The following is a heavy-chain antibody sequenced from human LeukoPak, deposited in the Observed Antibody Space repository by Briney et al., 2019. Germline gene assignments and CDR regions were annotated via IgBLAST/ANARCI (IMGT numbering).Heavy chain of an antibody. V-gene: IGHV4-30-4*01. D-gene: IGHD1-14*01. CDR1: GGSISSGDYY. Sequence: SETLSLTCTVSGGSISSGDYYWSWIRQPPGNGLEWIGYIYYSGSTYYNPSLKSRVTISVDTSKNQFSLKLSSVTAADTAVYYCARSALGINAFDIWGQGTMVTVSS. CDR2: IYYSGST. J-gene: IGHJ3*02. CDR3: ARSALGINAFDI.